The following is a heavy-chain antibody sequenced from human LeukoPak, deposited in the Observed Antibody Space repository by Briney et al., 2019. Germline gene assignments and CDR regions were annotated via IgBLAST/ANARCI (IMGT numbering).Heavy chain of an antibody. CDR2: IPYDGSNK. V-gene: IGHV3-30*04. CDR3: ARDLELGDGVLAFDY. CDR1: GFTFSSYA. Sequence: GGSLRLSCAASGFTFSSYAMHWVRQAPGKGLEGVAVIPYDGSNKYYADSVKGRFTISRGNSKNTLYLQMNSLRAEDTAVYYCARDLELGDGVLAFDYWGQGTLVTVSS. J-gene: IGHJ4*02. D-gene: IGHD3-16*01.